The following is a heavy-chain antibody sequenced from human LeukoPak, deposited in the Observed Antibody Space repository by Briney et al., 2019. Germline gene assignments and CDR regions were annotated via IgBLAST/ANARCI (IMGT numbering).Heavy chain of an antibody. CDR2: INHSGST. CDR1: GDSIIGYY. D-gene: IGHD6-19*01. J-gene: IGHJ6*03. CDR3: AREREISSGWYNYYYYMDV. Sequence: PSETLSLTCSVSGDSIIGYYWGWIRQPPGKGLEWIGEINHSGSTNYNPSLKSRVTISVDTSKNQFSLKLSSVTAADTAVYYCAREREISSGWYNYYYYMDVWGKGTTVTVSS. V-gene: IGHV4-34*01.